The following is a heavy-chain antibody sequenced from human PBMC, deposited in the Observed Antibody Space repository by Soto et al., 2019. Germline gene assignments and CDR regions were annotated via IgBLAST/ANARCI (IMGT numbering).Heavy chain of an antibody. CDR2: TYYRSKWYN. CDR3: ARDLALPTYYYDSSGYYLGNWFDP. J-gene: IGHJ5*02. V-gene: IGHV6-1*01. Sequence: PSQTLSLTCAISGDSVSSNSAAWNWIRQSPSRGLEWLGRTYYRSKWYNDYAVSVKSRITINPDTSKNQFSLQLNSVTPEDTAVYYCARDLALPTYYYDSSGYYLGNWFDPWGQGTLVTVSS. D-gene: IGHD3-22*01. CDR1: GDSVSSNSAA.